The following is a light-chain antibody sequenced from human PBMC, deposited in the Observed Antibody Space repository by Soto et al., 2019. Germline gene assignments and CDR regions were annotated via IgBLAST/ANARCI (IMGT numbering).Light chain of an antibody. V-gene: IGLV1-40*01. CDR1: SSNIGAGYD. CDR3: QSYDSSLSVV. Sequence: QSVLTQPPSVSGAPGQRVTISCTGSSSNIGAGYDVHWYQQLPVTAPKLLIYGNSNRPSGVPDRFSGSKSGTSASLAITGLQAEDEADYYCQSYDSSLSVVFGGGTKLIVL. CDR2: GNS. J-gene: IGLJ3*02.